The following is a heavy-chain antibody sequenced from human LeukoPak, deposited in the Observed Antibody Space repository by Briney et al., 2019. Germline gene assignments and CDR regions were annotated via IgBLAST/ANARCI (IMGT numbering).Heavy chain of an antibody. J-gene: IGHJ4*02. D-gene: IGHD6-6*01. CDR1: GFTFSSYA. CDR3: AKGLLSSSSSNPLGY. Sequence: RGSLRLSCAASGFTFSSYAMSWVRQAPGKGLEWVSTISASGGNTYYADSVKGRFTISRDNSKNTLFLQMNSLRAEDTAVYYCAKGLLSSSSSNPLGYWGQGTLVTVSS. V-gene: IGHV3-23*01. CDR2: ISASGGNT.